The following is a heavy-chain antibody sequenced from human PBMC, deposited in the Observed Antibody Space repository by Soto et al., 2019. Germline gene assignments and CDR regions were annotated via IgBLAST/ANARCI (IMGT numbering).Heavy chain of an antibody. CDR3: ARVKYYYDSSGPSLDAFDI. J-gene: IGHJ3*02. CDR2: ISYDGSNK. CDR1: GFTFSSYA. D-gene: IGHD3-22*01. V-gene: IGHV3-30-3*01. Sequence: PGGALRLSFAASGFTFSSYAMHWVRQAPGKGLEWVAVISYDGSNKYYADSVKGRFTISRDNSKNTLYLQMNSLRAEDTAVYYCARVKYYYDSSGPSLDAFDIWGQGTMVTVSS.